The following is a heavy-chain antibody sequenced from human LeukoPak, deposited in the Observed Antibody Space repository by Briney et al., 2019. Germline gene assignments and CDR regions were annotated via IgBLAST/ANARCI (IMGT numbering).Heavy chain of an antibody. D-gene: IGHD3-9*01. Sequence: PGGSLRLSCAASGFTFSSYWMHWVRHAPGKGLVWVSRINSDGSSTSYADSVKGRFTISRDNAENTLYLQMNSLRAEDTAVYYCARESGYWGAFDIWGQGTMVTVSS. V-gene: IGHV3-74*01. CDR3: ARESGYWGAFDI. J-gene: IGHJ3*02. CDR2: INSDGSST. CDR1: GFTFSSYW.